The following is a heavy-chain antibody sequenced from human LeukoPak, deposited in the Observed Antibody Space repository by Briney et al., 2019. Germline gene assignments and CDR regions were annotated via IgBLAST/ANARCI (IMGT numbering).Heavy chain of an antibody. CDR1: GGSISSSSYY. J-gene: IGHJ4*02. CDR2: IYYSGST. CDR3: ARALDIVATISGGIYFDY. V-gene: IGHV4-39*07. Sequence: SETLSLTCTVSGGSISSSSYYWGWIRQPPGKGLEWIGSIYYSGSTYYNPSLKSRVTISVDTSKNQFSLKLSSVTAADTAVYYCARALDIVATISGGIYFDYWGQGTLVTVSS. D-gene: IGHD5-12*01.